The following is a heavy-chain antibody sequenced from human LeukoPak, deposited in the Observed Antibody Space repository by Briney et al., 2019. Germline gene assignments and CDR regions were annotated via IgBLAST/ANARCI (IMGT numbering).Heavy chain of an antibody. D-gene: IGHD5-18*01. CDR3: ARARGYSYGYDAFDI. CDR2: ISSSSSYI. J-gene: IGHJ3*02. CDR1: GFTFSSDS. Sequence: PGGSLRLSCAASGFTFSSDSMNWVRQAPGKGLEWVSSISSSSSYIYYADSVKGRFTISRDNAKNSLYLQMNSLRAEDTAVYYCARARGYSYGYDAFDIWGQGTMVTVSS. V-gene: IGHV3-21*01.